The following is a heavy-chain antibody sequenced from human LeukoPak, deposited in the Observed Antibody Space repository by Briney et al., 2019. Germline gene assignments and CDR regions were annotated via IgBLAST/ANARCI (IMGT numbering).Heavy chain of an antibody. J-gene: IGHJ4*02. CDR2: ISAYNGNT. V-gene: IGHV1-18*01. D-gene: IGHD1-26*01. Sequence: GASVKVSCKASGYTFTSYGISWVRQAPGQGLEWMGWISAYNGNTNYAQKLQGRVTMTTDTSTSTAYMELRSLRSDDTAVYYCARDRPTSGSYSIPLDYWGQGTLVTVSS. CDR1: GYTFTSYG. CDR3: ARDRPTSGSYSIPLDY.